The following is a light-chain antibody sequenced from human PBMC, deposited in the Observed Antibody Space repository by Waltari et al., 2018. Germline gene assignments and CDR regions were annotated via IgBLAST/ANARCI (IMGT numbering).Light chain of an antibody. CDR2: DAS. CDR3: QHYRSLPVT. V-gene: IGKV3-20*01. Sequence: IVLTQSPGTLSLSPGQRATLSCRASESVRKAFAWYQQSPGQAPRLLIYDASSRATGIPDRFSGSGSGTVFSLTISRLEPEDFALYYSQHYRSLPVTFGQGTKVEI. CDR1: ESVRKAF. J-gene: IGKJ1*01.